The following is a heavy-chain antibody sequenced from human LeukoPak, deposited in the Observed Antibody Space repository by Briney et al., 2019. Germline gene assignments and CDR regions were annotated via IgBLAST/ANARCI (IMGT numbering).Heavy chain of an antibody. D-gene: IGHD2-15*01. J-gene: IGHJ4*02. CDR1: GFTFSNYS. CDR3: AKDPSWFGY. CDR2: ISSSGSTI. V-gene: IGHV3-48*01. Sequence: GGSLRLSCAPSGFTFSNYSLNWVRQSPGKGLEWISYISSSGSTIYYADSVKGRFAISRDNAENSVYLQMNSLRAEDTAVYYCAKDPSWFGYWGQGTLVTVSS.